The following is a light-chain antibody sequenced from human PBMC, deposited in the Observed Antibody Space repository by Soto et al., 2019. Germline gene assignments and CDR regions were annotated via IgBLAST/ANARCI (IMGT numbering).Light chain of an antibody. CDR2: GAS. V-gene: IGKV3-20*01. Sequence: EIVLTQSPVTLSLSPGERATLSCGTSQSVSSSSYLAWYQQKHGQATRLIIYGASSRATAIPHRVSGSGSATDITLTISRREHEDYAVSYCRQYGSSPSYTFGQGTKLEIK. CDR1: QSVSSSSY. J-gene: IGKJ2*01. CDR3: RQYGSSPSYT.